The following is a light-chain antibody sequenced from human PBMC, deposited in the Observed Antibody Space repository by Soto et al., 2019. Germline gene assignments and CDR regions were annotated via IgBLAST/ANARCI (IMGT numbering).Light chain of an antibody. V-gene: IGLV2-14*01. Sequence: QSAVTQPASVSGSPGQSITISCTGTSSDVGGYDYVSWYQQYPGKAPRLIIYEVNNRPSGVSDRFSGSKSGNTDSLTISGLRAEDEGDYFCSSFTGTSALILFGGGTKVTVL. CDR2: EVN. CDR3: SSFTGTSALIL. J-gene: IGLJ2*01. CDR1: SSDVGGYDY.